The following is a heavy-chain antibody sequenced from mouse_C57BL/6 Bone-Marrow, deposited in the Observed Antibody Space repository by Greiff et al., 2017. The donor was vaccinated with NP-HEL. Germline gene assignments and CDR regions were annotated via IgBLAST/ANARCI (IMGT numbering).Heavy chain of an antibody. D-gene: IGHD1-1*01. V-gene: IGHV1-80*01. CDR3: AFNYYGSSYGFAY. CDR1: GYAFSSYW. Sequence: VHLQESGAELVKPGASVKISCKASGYAFSSYWMNWVKQRPGKGLEWIGQIYPGDGDTNYNGKFKGKATLTADKSSSTAYMQLSSLTSEDSAVYFCAFNYYGSSYGFAYWGQGTLVTVSA. J-gene: IGHJ3*01. CDR2: IYPGDGDT.